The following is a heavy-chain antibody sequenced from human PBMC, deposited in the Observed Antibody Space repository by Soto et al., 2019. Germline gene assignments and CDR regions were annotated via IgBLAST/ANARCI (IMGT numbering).Heavy chain of an antibody. Sequence: QLQLQESGPGLVKPSETQSLTCTVSGGSISSNSYYWAWIRQPPGKGLEWIGSGYHGGNTYYNPSHKSRVTISVDTSTNQFSLKLNSVTAADTAVYYCARHLSGNGYLYFEYWGQGILVTVSS. D-gene: IGHD3-22*01. CDR1: GGSISSNSYY. J-gene: IGHJ4*02. V-gene: IGHV4-39*01. CDR3: ARHLSGNGYLYFEY. CDR2: GYHGGNT.